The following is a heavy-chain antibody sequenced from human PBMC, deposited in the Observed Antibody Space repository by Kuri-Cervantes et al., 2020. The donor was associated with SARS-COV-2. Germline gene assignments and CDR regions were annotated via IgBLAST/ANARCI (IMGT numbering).Heavy chain of an antibody. Sequence: GGSLRLSCAASGFTFSSYAMTWVRQAPGKGLEWVAVISYDGSNKYYADSVKGRFTISRDNSKNTLYLQMNSLRAEDTAVYYCARGGRYCSSTSCYAHDYWGQGTLVTVSS. V-gene: IGHV3-30*04. J-gene: IGHJ4*02. D-gene: IGHD2-2*01. CDR1: GFTFSSYA. CDR3: ARGGRYCSSTSCYAHDY. CDR2: ISYDGSNK.